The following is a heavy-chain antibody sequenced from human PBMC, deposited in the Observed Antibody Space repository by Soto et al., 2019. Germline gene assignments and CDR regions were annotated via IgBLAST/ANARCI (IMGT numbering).Heavy chain of an antibody. CDR1: GGSINTVNYF. J-gene: IGHJ4*02. D-gene: IGHD7-27*01. CDR3: ARGPSGDKVDS. Sequence: SETLSLTCTVSGGSINTVNYFWSWIRQSPDKGLEWIGHIYNGGTIYSNPSLKCRVTMSVDTSNNQFSLNLNSVSAADTAVYFCARGPSGDKVDSWGQGALVTVSS. V-gene: IGHV4-30-4*01. CDR2: IYNGGTI.